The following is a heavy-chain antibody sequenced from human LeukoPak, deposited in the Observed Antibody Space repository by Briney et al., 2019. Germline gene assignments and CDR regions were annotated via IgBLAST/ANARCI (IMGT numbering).Heavy chain of an antibody. CDR1: GFTFSSYW. CDR3: AKQLGYCSDGSCYFPY. CDR2: INSDGRST. J-gene: IGHJ4*02. Sequence: GGSLRLSCAASGFTFSSYWMHWVRHAPGKGLVWVSRINSDGRSTSYADSVKGRFTISRDNAKNTLYLQMNSLRAEDTAVYYCAKQLGYCSDGSCYFPYWGQGTLVTVSS. D-gene: IGHD2-15*01. V-gene: IGHV3-74*01.